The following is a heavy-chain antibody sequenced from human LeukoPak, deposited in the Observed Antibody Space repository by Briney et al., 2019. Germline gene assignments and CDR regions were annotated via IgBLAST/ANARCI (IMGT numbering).Heavy chain of an antibody. V-gene: IGHV1-2*02. J-gene: IGHJ6*03. CDR3: AKDRYGDYEAPFHYYMDA. CDR2: INPNSGVT. D-gene: IGHD5-12*01. CDR1: GYTFTVYY. Sequence: ASVKVSCKASGYTFTVYYIHWVRQAPGQGLEWMGWINPNSGVTNYAQKLQGRVTITRDTSIDTAYMQLSRLRSDDTAVYYCAKDRYGDYEAPFHYYMDAWGRGTTVTVSS.